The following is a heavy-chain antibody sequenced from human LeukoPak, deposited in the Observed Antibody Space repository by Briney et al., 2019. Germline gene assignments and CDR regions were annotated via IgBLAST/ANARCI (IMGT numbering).Heavy chain of an antibody. V-gene: IGHV3-21*01. CDR2: ISSSSSYI. CDR1: GFTFSNAW. D-gene: IGHD3-10*01. CDR3: ARASLWFGELLSRYYYMDV. J-gene: IGHJ6*03. Sequence: GGSLRLSCAASGFTFSNAWMSWVRQAPGEGLEWVSSISSSSSYIYYADSVKGRFTISRDNAKNSLYLQMNSLRAEDTAVYYCARASLWFGELLSRYYYMDVWGKGTTVTVSS.